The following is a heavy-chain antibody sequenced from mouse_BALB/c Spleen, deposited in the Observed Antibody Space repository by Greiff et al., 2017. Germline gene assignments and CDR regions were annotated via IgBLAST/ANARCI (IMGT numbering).Heavy chain of an antibody. CDR2: IYPGGGYT. V-gene: IGHV1-63*02. CDR3: ARDAMDY. J-gene: IGHJ4*01. CDR1: GYTFTNYW. Sequence: QVQLKESVAELVRPGTSVKISCKASGYTFTNYWLGWVKQRPGHGLEWIGDIYPGGGYTNYNEKFKGKATLTADTSSSTAYMQLSSPTSEDSAVYFCARDAMDYWGQGTSVTVSS.